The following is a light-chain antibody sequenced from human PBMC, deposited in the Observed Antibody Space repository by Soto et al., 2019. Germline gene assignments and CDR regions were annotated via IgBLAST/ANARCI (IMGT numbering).Light chain of an antibody. Sequence: EIVLTQSPATLSLSPGERATLSCRASQSVSSYLAWYQQKPGQAPRLLIYDASNRATGIPARFSGSGSGTDFTLTISRLEPEDFAVYYCQQRINSPLTFGGGTKVEIK. CDR3: QQRINSPLT. CDR2: DAS. CDR1: QSVSSY. V-gene: IGKV3-11*01. J-gene: IGKJ4*01.